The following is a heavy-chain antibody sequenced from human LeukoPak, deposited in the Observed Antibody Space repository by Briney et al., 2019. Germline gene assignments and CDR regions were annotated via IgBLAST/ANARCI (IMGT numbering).Heavy chain of an antibody. CDR3: ARRLRVYYYDSSGYYWEDFDY. CDR1: GGSISSSSYY. V-gene: IGHV4-39*01. J-gene: IGHJ4*02. CDR2: IYYSGST. Sequence: PSETLSLTCTVSGGSISSSSYYWGWIRQPPGTGLEWIGSIYYSGSTYYNPSLKSRVTISVDTSKSQFSLKLSSVTAADTAVYYCARRLRVYYYDSSGYYWEDFDYWGQGTLVTVSS. D-gene: IGHD3-22*01.